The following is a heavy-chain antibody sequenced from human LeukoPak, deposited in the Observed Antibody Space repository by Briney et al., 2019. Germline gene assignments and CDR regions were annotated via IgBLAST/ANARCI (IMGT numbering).Heavy chain of an antibody. CDR2: ISSSGSTI. V-gene: IGHV3-48*03. J-gene: IGHJ4*02. D-gene: IGHD1-26*01. CDR1: GFTFSSYE. Sequence: GGSLRLSCAASGFTFSSYEMNWVRQAPGKGLEWVSYISSSGSTIYYADSVKGRFTISRDNAKSSLYLQMNSLRAEDTAVYYCASVFSGSYYFDYWGQGTLVTVSS. CDR3: ASVFSGSYYFDY.